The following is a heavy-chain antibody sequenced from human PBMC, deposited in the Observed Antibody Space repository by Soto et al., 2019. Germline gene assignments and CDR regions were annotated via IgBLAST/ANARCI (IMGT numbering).Heavy chain of an antibody. CDR2: IYYSGST. Sequence: SETLSLTCTVSGGSISSGGYYWSWIRQHPGKGLEWIGYIYYSGSTYYNPSLKSRVTISVDTSKNQFSLKLSSVTAADTAVYYCARGGGSSTTNWFDPWGQGTLVTVSS. J-gene: IGHJ5*02. CDR1: GGSISSGGYY. CDR3: ARGGGSSTTNWFDP. V-gene: IGHV4-31*03. D-gene: IGHD6-13*01.